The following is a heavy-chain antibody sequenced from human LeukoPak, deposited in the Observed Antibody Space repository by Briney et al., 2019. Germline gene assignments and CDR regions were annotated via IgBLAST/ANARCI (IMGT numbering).Heavy chain of an antibody. Sequence: SETLSLTCTVSGGSISSGSYYWGWIRQPPGKGLEWIGSIYYSGSTYYNPSLKSRVTISVDTSKNQFSLELSSVTAADTAVYYCARQEDCTNGVCYDYWGQGTLVTVSS. V-gene: IGHV4-39*01. D-gene: IGHD2-8*01. CDR1: GGSISSGSYY. CDR3: ARQEDCTNGVCYDY. J-gene: IGHJ4*02. CDR2: IYYSGST.